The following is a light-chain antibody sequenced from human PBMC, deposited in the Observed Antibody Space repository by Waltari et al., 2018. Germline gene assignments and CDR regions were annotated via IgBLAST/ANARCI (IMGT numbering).Light chain of an antibody. V-gene: IGLV2-14*03. CDR3: TSYTTTKTVV. CDR1: SSDIGCYHY. CDR2: DVA. Sequence: QSALTQPASVSGSPGQSIPLSRTGTSSDIGCYHYVSWYQHHPGKAPKPMIYDVARWPSGVSNRFSGSKSGNTASLTISGLQAEDEADYYCTSYTTTKTVVFGGGTKVTVL. J-gene: IGLJ2*01.